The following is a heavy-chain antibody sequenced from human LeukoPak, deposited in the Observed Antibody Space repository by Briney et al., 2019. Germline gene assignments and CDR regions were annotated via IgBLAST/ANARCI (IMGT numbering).Heavy chain of an antibody. CDR3: ASYSPSPAIAAAGGFDY. V-gene: IGHV4-4*02. CDR1: GGSISSSNW. Sequence: PSGTLSLTCAVSGGSISSSNWWSWVRQPPGKGLEWIGEIYHSGSTNYNPSLKSRVTMSVDTSKNQFSLKLSSVTAADTAVYYCASYSPSPAIAAAGGFDYWGQGTLVTVSS. CDR2: IYHSGST. J-gene: IGHJ4*02. D-gene: IGHD6-13*01.